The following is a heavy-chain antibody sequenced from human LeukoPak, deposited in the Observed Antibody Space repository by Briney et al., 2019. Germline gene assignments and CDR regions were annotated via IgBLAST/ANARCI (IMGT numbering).Heavy chain of an antibody. CDR2: IYTSGST. CDR1: GFTFSTYA. CDR3: ARETNIEVREAYIAAAGTDYYYYGMDV. V-gene: IGHV4-4*07. Sequence: PGGSLRLSCAASGFTFSTYAMSWIRQPAGKGLEWIGRIYTSGSTNYNPSLKSRVTMSVDTSKNQFSLKLSSVTAADTAVYYCARETNIEVREAYIAAAGTDYYYYGMDVWGQGTTVTVSS. J-gene: IGHJ6*02. D-gene: IGHD6-13*01.